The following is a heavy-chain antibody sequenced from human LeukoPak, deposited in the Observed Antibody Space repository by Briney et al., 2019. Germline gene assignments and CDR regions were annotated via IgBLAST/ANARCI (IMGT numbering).Heavy chain of an antibody. V-gene: IGHV3-33*01. CDR1: GSTFSSYG. J-gene: IGHJ3*02. CDR2: IWYDGSNK. CDR3: ARSGYCSSTSCYAGAFDI. D-gene: IGHD2-2*01. Sequence: GRSLRLSCAASGSTFSSYGMHWVRQAPGKGLEWVAVIWYDGSNKYYADSVKGRFTISRDNSKNTLYLQMNSLRAEDTAVYYCARSGYCSSTSCYAGAFDIWGQGTMVTVSS.